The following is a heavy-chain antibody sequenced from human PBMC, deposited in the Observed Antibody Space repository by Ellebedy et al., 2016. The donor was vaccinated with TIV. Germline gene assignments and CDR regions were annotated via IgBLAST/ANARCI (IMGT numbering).Heavy chain of an antibody. D-gene: IGHD1-7*01. J-gene: IGHJ4*02. CDR3: AKSTGAGGTTLSPGDY. CDR1: GFTFNNYA. CDR2: ISGSGDNT. V-gene: IGHV3-23*01. Sequence: GGSLRLXXAASGFTFNNYAMTWVRQAPGKGLEWVSAISGSGDNTFHADSVKGRFTISRDNSKNTLYLQMNTLRAEDTAIYYCAKSTGAGGTTLSPGDYWGQGTLVTVSS.